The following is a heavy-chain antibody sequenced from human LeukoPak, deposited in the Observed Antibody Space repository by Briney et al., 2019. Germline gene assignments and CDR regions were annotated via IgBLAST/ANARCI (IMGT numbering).Heavy chain of an antibody. J-gene: IGHJ4*02. CDR2: IYYSGTT. Sequence: SETLSLTCTVSGGSISSYYWSWIRQSPGKGLEWIGYIYYSGTTNYYPSLKSRVTISVDTSKNQFSLKLSSVTAADTAVYYCARGVYIAAAQYGYWGQGTLVTVSS. V-gene: IGHV4-59*01. CDR3: ARGVYIAAAQYGY. CDR1: GGSISSYY. D-gene: IGHD6-13*01.